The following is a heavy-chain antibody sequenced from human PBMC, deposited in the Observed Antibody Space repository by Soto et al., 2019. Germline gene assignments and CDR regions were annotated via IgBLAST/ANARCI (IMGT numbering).Heavy chain of an antibody. Sequence: QITLKESGPALLKPTQTLTLTSTFSGFSLSTTSVSVGWVRQPPGKALEWLALIYWNDREAYSPSLRSRLSISKDTSKSQVVLTMTNVDPVDTATYFCAHSDSPPLFSDDWGPGTLVTVSS. D-gene: IGHD3-3*01. CDR1: GFSLSTTSVS. CDR2: IYWNDRE. CDR3: AHSDSPPLFSDD. J-gene: IGHJ4*02. V-gene: IGHV2-5*01.